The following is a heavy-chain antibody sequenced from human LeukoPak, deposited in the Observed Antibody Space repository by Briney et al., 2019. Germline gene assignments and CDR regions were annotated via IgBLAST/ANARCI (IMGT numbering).Heavy chain of an antibody. CDR1: GGSISSGSYY. V-gene: IGHV4-61*02. J-gene: IGHJ4*02. D-gene: IGHD3-10*01. CDR3: AREPIGELAEYYFDY. CDR2: IYTSGST. Sequence: SETLSLTCTVSGGSISSGSYYWSWIRQPAGKGLEWIGRIYTSGSTNYNPSLKSRVTISVDTSKNQFSLKLSSVTAADTAVYYCAREPIGELAEYYFDYWGQGTLVTVSS.